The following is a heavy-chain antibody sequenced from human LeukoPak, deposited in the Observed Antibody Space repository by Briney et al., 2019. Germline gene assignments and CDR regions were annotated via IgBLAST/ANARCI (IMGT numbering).Heavy chain of an antibody. V-gene: IGHV3-64*01. J-gene: IGHJ4*02. D-gene: IGHD3-10*01. CDR1: GFTFSSYA. CDR3: ARGYYGSGSYYNDPVGY. CDR2: ISSNGGST. Sequence: GGSLRLSCAASGFTFSSYAMHWVRQAPGKGLEYVSGISSNGGSTYYANSVKGRFTISRDNSKNTLYLQMDSLRAEDMAVYYCARGYYGSGSYYNDPVGYWGQGTLVTVSS.